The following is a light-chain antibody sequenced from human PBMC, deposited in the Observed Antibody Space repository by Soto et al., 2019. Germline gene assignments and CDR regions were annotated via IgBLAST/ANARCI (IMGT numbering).Light chain of an antibody. CDR2: EVS. CDR3: SSYTSSNTYV. Sequence: QSALTQPASVSGSPGQSITISCTGTSSDVGGYNDVSWYQQHPGKAPKFMIYEVSNRPSGVSNRFSGSKSGNTASLTISGLQAEDEADYYCSSYTSSNTYVFGTGTKVTVL. V-gene: IGLV2-14*01. CDR1: SSDVGGYND. J-gene: IGLJ1*01.